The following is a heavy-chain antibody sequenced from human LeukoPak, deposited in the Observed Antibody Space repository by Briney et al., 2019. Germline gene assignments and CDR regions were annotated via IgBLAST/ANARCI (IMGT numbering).Heavy chain of an antibody. J-gene: IGHJ6*03. V-gene: IGHV4-61*02. Sequence: SETLSLTCTVSGGSISSGSYYWSWIRQPAGKGLEWIGRIYTSGSTNYNPSLKSRVTMSVDTSKNQFSLKLSSVTAADTAVYYCARDAYGRYDILTGYSPPHYYYYMDVWGKGTTVTISS. CDR2: IYTSGST. D-gene: IGHD3-9*01. CDR1: GGSISSGSYY. CDR3: ARDAYGRYDILTGYSPPHYYYYMDV.